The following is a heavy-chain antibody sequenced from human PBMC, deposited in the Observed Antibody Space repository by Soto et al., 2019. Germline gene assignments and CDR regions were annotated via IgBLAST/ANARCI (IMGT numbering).Heavy chain of an antibody. Sequence: QLQLQESGSRLVKSSQTLSLTCTVSGDSMTSGDYSWSWIRQPPGKGLEWLGYIYRTGNTHYRPSIKSRVSIPQDRTKNQFPLELTSVTAAATAVYYCARGEYQYSIDYWGQGTLVTASS. CDR3: ARGEYQYSIDY. V-gene: IGHV4-30-2*01. D-gene: IGHD2-2*01. CDR1: GDSMTSGDYS. CDR2: IYRTGNT. J-gene: IGHJ4*02.